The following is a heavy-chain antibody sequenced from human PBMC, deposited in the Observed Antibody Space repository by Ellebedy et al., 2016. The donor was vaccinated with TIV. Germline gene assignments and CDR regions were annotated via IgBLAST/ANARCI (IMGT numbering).Heavy chain of an antibody. CDR2: VKSETTGGRT. J-gene: IGHJ4*02. CDR1: GFTFINAC. D-gene: IGHD5-12*01. V-gene: IGHV3-15*01. Sequence: GGSLRLSCAASGFTFINACMTWVRQAPGKGLEWVGRVKSETTGGRTEYAAPVKGRFTISRDDSKSTVYLQMNSLTSEDTAMYYCTTSLFSGYDWASDYWGQGTLVTVSS. CDR3: TTSLFSGYDWASDY.